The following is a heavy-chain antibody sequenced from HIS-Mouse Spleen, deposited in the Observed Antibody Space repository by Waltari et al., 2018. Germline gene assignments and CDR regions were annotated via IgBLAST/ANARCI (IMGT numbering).Heavy chain of an antibody. Sequence: EVQLVESGGGLVKPGGSLRLSCAASGFTFSSYSMNWVRQAPGKGLDWVSSISSSSSYIYYADSVKGRFTISRDNAKNSLYLQMNSLRAEDTAVYYCASQGGNWFDPWGQGTLVTVSS. J-gene: IGHJ5*02. CDR2: ISSSSSYI. CDR1: GFTFSSYS. CDR3: ASQGGNWFDP. D-gene: IGHD1-26*01. V-gene: IGHV3-21*01.